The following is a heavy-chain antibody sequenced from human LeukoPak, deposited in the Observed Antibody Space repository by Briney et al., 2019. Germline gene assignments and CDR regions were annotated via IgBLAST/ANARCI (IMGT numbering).Heavy chain of an antibody. J-gene: IGHJ4*02. CDR1: GYTFTSYG. CDR3: ATFRRGFDY. CDR2: IIPILGIA. Sequence: SVKVSCKASGYTFTSYGISWVRQAPGQGLEWMGRIIPILGIANYAQKFQGRVTITADKSTSTAYMELSSLRSEDTAVYYCATFRRGFDYWGQGTLVTVSS. V-gene: IGHV1-69*04.